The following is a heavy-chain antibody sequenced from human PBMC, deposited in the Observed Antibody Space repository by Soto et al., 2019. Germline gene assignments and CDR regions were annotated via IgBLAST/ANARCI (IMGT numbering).Heavy chain of an antibody. CDR3: ARGYSSGWYGRVYYYGMDV. CDR1: GGSISSSIYY. Sequence: SETLSLTCTVSGGSISSSIYYGGWIRQPPGKGLEWIGSIFYSGSTYYNPSLKSRVTISVDTSKNQLSLKLYYVTAADTVFFFCARGYSSGWYGRVYYYGMDVWGQGTTVT. V-gene: IGHV4-39*01. J-gene: IGHJ6*02. CDR2: IFYSGST. D-gene: IGHD6-19*01.